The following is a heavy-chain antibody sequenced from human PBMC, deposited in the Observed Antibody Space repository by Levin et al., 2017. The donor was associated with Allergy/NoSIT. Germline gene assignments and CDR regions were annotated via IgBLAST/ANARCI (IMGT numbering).Heavy chain of an antibody. J-gene: IGHJ4*02. D-gene: IGHD3-3*01. CDR1: GGSFSGYY. CDR2: INHSGST. Sequence: PSQTLSLTCAVYGGSFSGYYWSWIRQPPGKGLEWIGEINHSGSTNYNPSLKSRVTISVDTSKNQFSLKLSSVTAADTAVYYCARGGLEWATIFRSEKSCFDYWGQGTLVTVSS. CDR3: ARGGLEWATIFRSEKSCFDY. V-gene: IGHV4-34*01.